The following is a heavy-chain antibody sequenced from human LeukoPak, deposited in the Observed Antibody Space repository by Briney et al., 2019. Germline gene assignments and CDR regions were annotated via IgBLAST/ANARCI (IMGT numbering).Heavy chain of an antibody. D-gene: IGHD4-17*01. Sequence: SETLSLTCTVSGGSISSSSYYWGWIRQPPGKGLEWIGSIYYSGNTYYNPSLKSRVTISVDTSKNQFSLKLSSVTAADTAVYYCASMTMVTTYFDYWGQGTLVTVSS. CDR1: GGSISSSSYY. J-gene: IGHJ4*02. V-gene: IGHV4-39*01. CDR3: ASMTMVTTYFDY. CDR2: IYYSGNT.